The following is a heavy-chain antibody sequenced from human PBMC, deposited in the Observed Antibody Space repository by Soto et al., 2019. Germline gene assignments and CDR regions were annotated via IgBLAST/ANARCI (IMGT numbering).Heavy chain of an antibody. D-gene: IGHD2-8*01. V-gene: IGHV3-33*01. CDR3: ARGDLAGVYGMDV. Sequence: QVQLVESGGGVVQPGRSLRLSCVASGFTFSSYGMHWVRQAPGKGLEWVAVIWYDESNKYYADSVKGRFTISRDNSKNTLFLQRNSLRAEDTAVYYCARGDLAGVYGMDVWGQGTTVTVSS. CDR2: IWYDESNK. J-gene: IGHJ6*02. CDR1: GFTFSSYG.